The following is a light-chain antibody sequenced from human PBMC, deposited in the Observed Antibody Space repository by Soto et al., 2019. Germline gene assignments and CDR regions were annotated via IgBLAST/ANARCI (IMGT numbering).Light chain of an antibody. V-gene: IGKV3-15*01. J-gene: IGKJ4*01. CDR2: GAS. CDR3: QQYNNWPLT. CDR1: QSVSSN. Sequence: EVLMTQSPATLSVSPGERATLSCRASQSVSSNLAWYQPKPGQAPRLLINGASTRATGIPARFSGSGSGTEFTLTISSLQSEDFAVYYCQQYNNWPLTFGGGTKVDIK.